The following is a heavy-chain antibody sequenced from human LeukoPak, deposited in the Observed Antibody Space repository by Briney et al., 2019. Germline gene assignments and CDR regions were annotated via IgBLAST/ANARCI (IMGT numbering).Heavy chain of an antibody. CDR1: GFTVSSDY. J-gene: IGHJ4*02. CDR3: ARDYYFDSSGYGDFDY. V-gene: IGHV3-66*01. D-gene: IGHD3-22*01. CDR2: IYSGGSV. Sequence: AGGSLRHSCTASGFTVSSDYMSWVRQAPGKGLEWVSLIYSGGSVYYADSVKGRFTISRDTSKNTLYLQMNSLRAEDTAVYYCARDYYFDSSGYGDFDYWGQGTLVTVSS.